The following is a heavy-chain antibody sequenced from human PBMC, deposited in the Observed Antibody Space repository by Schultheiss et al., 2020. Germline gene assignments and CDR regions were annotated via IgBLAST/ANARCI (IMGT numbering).Heavy chain of an antibody. CDR2: IYYSGST. J-gene: IGHJ6*02. CDR3: ARGTEWLLSYYGMDV. Sequence: SETLSLTCTVSGGSISSGDYYWSWIRQPPGKGLEWIGYIYYSGSTYYNPSLNSRFTISMDTSKNQFSLKLSSVSAADTAVYYCARGTEWLLSYYGMDVWGQGTAVTVSS. CDR1: GGSISSGDYY. D-gene: IGHD3-3*01. V-gene: IGHV4-30-4*01.